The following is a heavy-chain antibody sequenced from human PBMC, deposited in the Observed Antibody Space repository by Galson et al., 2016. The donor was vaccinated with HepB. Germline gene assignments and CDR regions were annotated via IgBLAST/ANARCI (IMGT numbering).Heavy chain of an antibody. J-gene: IGHJ6*02. CDR3: ANDDFKLARSAGMDV. V-gene: IGHV3-21*01. CDR2: ISDTSSHT. D-gene: IGHD3/OR15-3a*01. Sequence: SLRLSCAASGSTFSGYDMNWVRQAPGKGLEWVSYISDTSSHTYYAESVKGRFTISRDNAKNSLYLQMNSLRVEDTAVYYCANDDFKLARSAGMDVWGQGTTVTVSS. CDR1: GSTFSGYD.